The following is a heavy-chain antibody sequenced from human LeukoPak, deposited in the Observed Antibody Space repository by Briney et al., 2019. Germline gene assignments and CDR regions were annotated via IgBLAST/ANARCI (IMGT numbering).Heavy chain of an antibody. CDR2: IYYSGST. D-gene: IGHD4-23*01. V-gene: IGHV4-59*08. J-gene: IGHJ3*01. CDR3: ARFGGGPS. CDR1: GGSISSYY. Sequence: SETLSLTCTVSGGSISSYYWSWIRQPPGKGLEWIGYIYYSGSTNYNPSLKSWVTISVDTSKNRFSLKLSSVTAADTAVYYCARFGGGPSWGQGTMVTVSS.